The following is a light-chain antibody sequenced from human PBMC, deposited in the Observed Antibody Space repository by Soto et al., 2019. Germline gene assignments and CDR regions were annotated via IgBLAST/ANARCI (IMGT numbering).Light chain of an antibody. CDR3: QQRSNWPPPLT. CDR1: QSVSSY. V-gene: IGKV3-11*01. J-gene: IGKJ4*01. CDR2: DAS. Sequence: EIVLTQSPATLSLSAGEGATLSCRPSQSVSSYLAWYQQKPGQAPRLLIYDASNRATGIPARFSGSGSGTEFTLTISSLQSEDFAVYYCQQRSNWPPPLTFGGGTKVDIK.